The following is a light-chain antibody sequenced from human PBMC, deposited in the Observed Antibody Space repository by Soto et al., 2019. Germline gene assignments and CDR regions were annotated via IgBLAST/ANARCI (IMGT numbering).Light chain of an antibody. CDR2: GAS. Sequence: DIQMTQSPSSLSASVGDRVTITCRASQSISIYLNWYQQKPGKAPKVLISGASSLQSGVPSRFSGSGSGTDFTLTISRLQPDDFATYFCQQSFNPTITFGQGSRLEIK. J-gene: IGKJ5*01. CDR1: QSISIY. V-gene: IGKV1-39*01. CDR3: QQSFNPTIT.